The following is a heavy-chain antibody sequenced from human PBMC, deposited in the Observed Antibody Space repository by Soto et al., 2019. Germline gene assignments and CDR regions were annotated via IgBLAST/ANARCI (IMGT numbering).Heavy chain of an antibody. J-gene: IGHJ6*02. CDR2: ISYDGSNK. D-gene: IGHD6-13*01. CDR1: GFTFSSYS. Sequence: VQLVESGGGLVKPGGSLRLSCAASGFTFSSYSMNWVRQAPGKGLEWVAVISYDGSNKYYADSVKGRFTISRDNSKNTLYLQMNSLRAEDTAVYYCARDTLFIAAAGTDYYYYGMDVWGQGTTVTVSS. V-gene: IGHV3-30*03. CDR3: ARDTLFIAAAGTDYYYYGMDV.